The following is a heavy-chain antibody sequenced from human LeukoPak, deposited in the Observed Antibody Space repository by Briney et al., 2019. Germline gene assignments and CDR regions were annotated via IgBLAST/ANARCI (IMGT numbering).Heavy chain of an antibody. Sequence: GGSLRVSCAASGFTFSSYAMSWVRQAPGKGLEWVSAISGSGGSTYYADSVKGRFTISRDNSKNTLYLQMNSLRAEDTAVYYCAKAYGSGSRPFPFDYWGQGTLVTVSS. D-gene: IGHD3-10*01. CDR3: AKAYGSGSRPFPFDY. V-gene: IGHV3-23*01. J-gene: IGHJ4*02. CDR1: GFTFSSYA. CDR2: ISGSGGST.